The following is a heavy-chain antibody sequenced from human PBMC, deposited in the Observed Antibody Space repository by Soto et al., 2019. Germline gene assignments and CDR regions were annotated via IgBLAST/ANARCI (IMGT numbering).Heavy chain of an antibody. CDR2: ISSDGSDK. Sequence: QALLVESGGGVVQPGRSLRLSCAASGFTFSSYSMHWVRQAPGKGLEWVALISSDGSDKYYADSVKGRFTISRDNSKNTLYLQINSLKTEDTAVYYCARGGGRYCSSTSCYTVYYGMDVWGQGTTVTVSS. CDR3: ARGGGRYCSSTSCYTVYYGMDV. D-gene: IGHD2-2*02. V-gene: IGHV3-30-3*01. J-gene: IGHJ6*02. CDR1: GFTFSSYS.